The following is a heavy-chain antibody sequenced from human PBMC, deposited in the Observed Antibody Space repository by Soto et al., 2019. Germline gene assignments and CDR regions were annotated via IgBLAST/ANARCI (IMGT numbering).Heavy chain of an antibody. J-gene: IGHJ6*02. Sequence: QVQLVQSGAEVKKPGASVKVSCKASGYTFTGYYMHWVRQAPGQGLEWMGWINPNSGGTNYAQKFKGWVTMTRDTSISTAYMELSRLRSDDTAVYYCARESAAAPYYYYGMDVWGQGTTVTVSS. CDR2: INPNSGGT. D-gene: IGHD6-13*01. CDR1: GYTFTGYY. CDR3: ARESAAAPYYYYGMDV. V-gene: IGHV1-2*04.